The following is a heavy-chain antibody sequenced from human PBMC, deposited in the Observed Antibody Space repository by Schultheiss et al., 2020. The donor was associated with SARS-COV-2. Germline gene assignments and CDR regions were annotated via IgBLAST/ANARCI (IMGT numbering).Heavy chain of an antibody. V-gene: IGHV4-39*07. Sequence: SETLSLTCAVSGGSISSSSYYWGWIRQPPGKGPEWIGSVHHSGRTYYKPSLKSRVTISVDTSKNQFSLKLSSVTAADTAVYYCAKGYTGLDPWGQGTLVTVSS. D-gene: IGHD5-24*01. CDR1: GGSISSSSYY. CDR3: AKGYTGLDP. J-gene: IGHJ5*02. CDR2: VHHSGRT.